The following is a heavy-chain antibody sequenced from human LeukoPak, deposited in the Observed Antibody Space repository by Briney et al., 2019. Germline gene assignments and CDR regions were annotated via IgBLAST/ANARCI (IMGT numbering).Heavy chain of an antibody. Sequence: GSVKVSCKASGYTFTSYGISWVRQAPGQGLEWMGWISAYNGNTNYAQKLQGRVTMTTDTSTSTAYMELRSLRSDGTAVYYCARVRGVRATIDAFDIWGQGTMVTVSS. J-gene: IGHJ3*02. CDR1: GYTFTSYG. D-gene: IGHD3-10*01. V-gene: IGHV1-18*01. CDR2: ISAYNGNT. CDR3: ARVRGVRATIDAFDI.